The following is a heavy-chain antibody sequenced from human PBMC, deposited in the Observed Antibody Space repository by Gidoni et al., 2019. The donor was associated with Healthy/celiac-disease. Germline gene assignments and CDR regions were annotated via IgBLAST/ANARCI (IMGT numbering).Heavy chain of an antibody. CDR1: GFTFSSYA. J-gene: IGHJ4*02. CDR3: AKGQKWELRDLLSY. V-gene: IGHV3-23*01. Sequence: EVQLLESGGGLVHHGGSLRLSCAASGFTFSSYAMSWVRQAPGKGLEWVSAISGSGGSTYYADSVKGRFTISRDNSKNTLYLQMNSLRAEDTAVYYCAKGQKWELRDLLSYWGQGTLVTVSS. D-gene: IGHD1-26*01. CDR2: ISGSGGST.